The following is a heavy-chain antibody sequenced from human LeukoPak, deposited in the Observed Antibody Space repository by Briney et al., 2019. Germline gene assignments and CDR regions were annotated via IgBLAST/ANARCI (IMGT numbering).Heavy chain of an antibody. CDR3: ARAIRRQSYYDSSGYWGIDY. D-gene: IGHD3-22*01. V-gene: IGHV3-30*01. Sequence: SGGSLRLSCAASGFTFSSYAMHWVRQAPGKGLEWVAVISYDGSNKYYADSVKGRFTISRDNSKDTLYLQMNSLRAEDTAVYYCARAIRRQSYYDSSGYWGIDYWGQGTLVTVSS. CDR1: GFTFSSYA. J-gene: IGHJ4*02. CDR2: ISYDGSNK.